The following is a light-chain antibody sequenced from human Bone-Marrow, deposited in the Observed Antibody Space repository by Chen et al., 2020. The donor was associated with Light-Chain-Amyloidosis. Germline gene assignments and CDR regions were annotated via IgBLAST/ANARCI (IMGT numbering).Light chain of an antibody. V-gene: IGKV1-5*03. J-gene: IGKJ3*01. CDR1: QSISSW. CDR3: QQYDSYSFT. CDR2: KAS. Sequence: DIQMTQSPSPLSASIGDRVTITCRASQSISSWLAWYQQKPGKAPKLLISKASSLESGVPSRFSGSGSGTEFTLTISSLQPDDFATYYCQQYDSYSFTFGPGTKVDI.